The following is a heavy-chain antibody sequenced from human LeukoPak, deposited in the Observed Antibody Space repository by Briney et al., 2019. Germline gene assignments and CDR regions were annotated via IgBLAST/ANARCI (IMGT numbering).Heavy chain of an antibody. CDR1: GGSISSYY. J-gene: IGHJ4*02. Sequence: SETLSLTCTVSGGSISSYYWSWIRQPPGKGLEWIGYIYYSGSTNYNPSLKSRVTISVDTSKNQFSLKLSSVTAADTAVYYCARDSGYDVGTLDYWGQGTLVTVSS. CDR2: IYYSGST. V-gene: IGHV4-59*12. D-gene: IGHD5-12*01. CDR3: ARDSGYDVGTLDY.